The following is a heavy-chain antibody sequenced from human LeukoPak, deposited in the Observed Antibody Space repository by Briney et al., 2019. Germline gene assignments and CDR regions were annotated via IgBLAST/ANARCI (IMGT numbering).Heavy chain of an antibody. J-gene: IGHJ4*01. CDR2: ISSRSTYT. CDR1: GFSFRGYS. D-gene: IGHD1-1*01. CDR3: AGDSGTPTLMRY. Sequence: PGGSLRLSCAASGFSFRGYSMNWVRQTPGRRLEWVSSISSRSTYTYYADSLRGRFTISRDNAKKSLYLQMDSLRGEDTAVYYCAGDSGTPTLMRYWGHGTLVTVSS. V-gene: IGHV3-21*01.